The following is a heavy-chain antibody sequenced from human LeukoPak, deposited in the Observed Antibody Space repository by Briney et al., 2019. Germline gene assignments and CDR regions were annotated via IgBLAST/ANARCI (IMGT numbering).Heavy chain of an antibody. V-gene: IGHV3-23*01. J-gene: IGHJ4*02. D-gene: IGHD3-10*01. CDR2: INGSGDAT. CDR1: GFIFSHYT. Sequence: GGSLRLSCAASGFIFSHYTMTWVRQAPGKGLEWVSSINGSGDATLYADSVMGQFTISRDNAKNTVSLQMNNLRAEDTAVYYCAKSDCGSDGCKLLNYWGQGTLVSASS. CDR3: AKSDCGSDGCKLLNY.